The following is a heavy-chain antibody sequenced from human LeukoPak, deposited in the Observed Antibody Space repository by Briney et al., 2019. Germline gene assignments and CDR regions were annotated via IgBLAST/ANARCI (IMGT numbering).Heavy chain of an antibody. V-gene: IGHV3-48*04. Sequence: PGGSLRLSCAASGFTFSSYAMSWVRQAPGKGLEWVSYISSSGVTIYYADSVKGRFTISRDNAKNSLYLQMSSLRAEDTAVYYCARGTTVTRIYDYWGQGTLVTVSS. J-gene: IGHJ4*02. CDR2: ISSSGVTI. CDR1: GFTFSSYA. CDR3: ARGTTVTRIYDY. D-gene: IGHD4-17*01.